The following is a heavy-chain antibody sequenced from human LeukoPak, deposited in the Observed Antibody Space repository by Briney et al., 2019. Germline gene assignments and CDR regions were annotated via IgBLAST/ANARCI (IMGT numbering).Heavy chain of an antibody. J-gene: IGHJ4*02. V-gene: IGHV3-23*01. CDR2: ISDSGGTT. D-gene: IGHD7-27*01. CDR1: GFTFSNYA. CDR3: AKRSTGV. Sequence: GGSLRLSCAASGFTFSNYAMTWVRQAPGKGLEWVSAISDSGGTTYYADSVKGRFTISRDNSENTLYLQMNSLKDEDTAVYYYAKRSTGVWGQGTLVTVSS.